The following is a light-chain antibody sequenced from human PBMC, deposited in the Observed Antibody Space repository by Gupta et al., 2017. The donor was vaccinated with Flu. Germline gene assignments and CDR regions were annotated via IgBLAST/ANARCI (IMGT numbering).Light chain of an antibody. J-gene: IGKJ3*01. Sequence: GTRSWSPGDRAQRAFRASKSVSSSYLAWYQQKPGQAPRLLIFDASTRATGIPDRFSGRGSGTDFTLTISIREPEDFAVYYCQQDGRSPFTFGPGTKVDIK. CDR2: DAS. V-gene: IGKV3-20*01. CDR3: QQDGRSPFT. CDR1: KSVSSSY.